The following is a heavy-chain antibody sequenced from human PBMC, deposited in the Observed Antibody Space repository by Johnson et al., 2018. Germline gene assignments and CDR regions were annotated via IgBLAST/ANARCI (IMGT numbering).Heavy chain of an antibody. D-gene: IGHD2-21*01. CDR3: AKDKDSQVIVSRMYFQH. J-gene: IGHJ1*01. CDR2: IYSGGST. CDR1: GFTVSSNY. Sequence: VQLVESGGGLVQXGGSLRLSCAASGFTVSSNYMSWVRQAPGKGLEWVSIIYSGGSTYYADSVKGRFTISRDNSKNTLYLQMNSLRVEDTAVYYCAKDKDSQVIVSRMYFQHWGQGTLVTVSS. V-gene: IGHV3-66*02.